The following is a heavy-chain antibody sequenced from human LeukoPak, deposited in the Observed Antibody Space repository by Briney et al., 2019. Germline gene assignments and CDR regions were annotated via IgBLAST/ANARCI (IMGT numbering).Heavy chain of an antibody. CDR1: GGSISSSSYY. J-gene: IGHJ6*02. D-gene: IGHD3-9*01. CDR3: ARFYDNIYYYYGMDV. V-gene: IGHV4-39*07. Sequence: PSETLSLTCTVSGGSISSSSYYWGWIRQPPGKGLEWIGSIYYSGSTYYNPSLKSRVTISVDTSKNQFSLKLSSVTAADTAVYYCARFYDNIYYYYGMDVWGQGTTVTVSS. CDR2: IYYSGST.